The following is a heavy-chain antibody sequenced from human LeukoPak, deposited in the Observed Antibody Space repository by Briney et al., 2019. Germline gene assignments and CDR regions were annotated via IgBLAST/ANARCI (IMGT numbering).Heavy chain of an antibody. J-gene: IGHJ4*02. D-gene: IGHD2-15*01. CDR1: GFTFTSYA. V-gene: IGHV3-23*01. CDR2: ISGGGGSI. CDR3: AQAQTHNACSGGYCCFVY. Sequence: GGSLRLSCVASGFTFTSYAMSWVRQAPGKGLEWVSAISGGGGSIYYADSVKGRFTISRDNSKNTVYLQMNSLRDDDTAVYYCAQAQTHNACSGGYCCFVYWGQGTLVTVSS.